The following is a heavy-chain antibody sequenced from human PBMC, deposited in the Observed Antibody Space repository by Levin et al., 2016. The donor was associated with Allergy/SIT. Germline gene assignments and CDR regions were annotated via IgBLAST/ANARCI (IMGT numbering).Heavy chain of an antibody. J-gene: IGHJ4*01. Sequence: SVKVSCKGFGGNFNSTFRSYGFSWVRQARGQGLEWMGRIIPILGTTTYAQKFQGXVTITADTSTNTVYMEMMNLRSEDTAVYYCARGKEAGATLFDKWGHGTLVTVSS. D-gene: IGHD2-15*01. V-gene: IGHV1-69*04. CDR1: GGNFNSTFRSYG. CDR2: IIPILGTT. CDR3: ARGKEAGATLFDK.